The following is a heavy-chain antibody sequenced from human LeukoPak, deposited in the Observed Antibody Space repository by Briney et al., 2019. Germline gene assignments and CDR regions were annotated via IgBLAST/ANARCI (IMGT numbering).Heavy chain of an antibody. J-gene: IGHJ4*02. CDR2: ISSSSSYI. D-gene: IGHD3-10*01. Sequence: PGGSLRLFCAASGFTFSSYSMNWVRQAPGKGLEWVSSISSSSSYIYYADSVKGRFTISRDNAKNSLYLQMNSLRAEDTAVYYCARDIYGSGSYYAYWGQGTLVTVSS. CDR3: ARDIYGSGSYYAY. CDR1: GFTFSSYS. V-gene: IGHV3-21*01.